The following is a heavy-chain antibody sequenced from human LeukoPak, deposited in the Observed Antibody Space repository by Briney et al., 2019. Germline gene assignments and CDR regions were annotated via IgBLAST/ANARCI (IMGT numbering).Heavy chain of an antibody. CDR2: IYYSGTT. Sequence: SETLSLTCAVYDGSFSDYYWSWIRQAPGKGLEWIGSIYYSGTTYYNPSLKSRVTISVDTSKNQFSLKLSSVTAADTALYYCAKHYMGSSYNHGLDCWGQGTLVTVSS. D-gene: IGHD3-10*01. CDR1: DGSFSDYY. CDR3: AKHYMGSSYNHGLDC. J-gene: IGHJ4*02. V-gene: IGHV4-34*01.